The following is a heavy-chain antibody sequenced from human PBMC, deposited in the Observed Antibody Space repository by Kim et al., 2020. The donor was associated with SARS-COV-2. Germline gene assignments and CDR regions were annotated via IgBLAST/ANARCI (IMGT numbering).Heavy chain of an antibody. Sequence: ASVKVSCKASGYTFTGHYIHWVRQAPGQGLEWMGWINPNSGNTKYAQRFQGRVTMTSDTSISTAYMEVSRLTSDDTAVYYCARDPRNHCSSYRCSGFDYWGQGTLVTVSS. J-gene: IGHJ4*02. V-gene: IGHV1-2*02. CDR2: INPNSGNT. CDR3: ARDPRNHCSSYRCSGFDY. D-gene: IGHD2-2*01. CDR1: GYTFTGHY.